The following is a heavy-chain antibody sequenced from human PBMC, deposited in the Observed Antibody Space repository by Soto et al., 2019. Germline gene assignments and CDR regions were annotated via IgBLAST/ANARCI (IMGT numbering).Heavy chain of an antibody. Sequence: QVQRVQSGAKVKKPGASVKVSCKASGYTFTSYDINWVRQATGQGLEWKGWMNPNSGNTGYAQKFPGRVTLPRNTSISIAYMGLSSLRSEDTAVYYCAISLLVIVVVPAAIIIDAFDIWGQGTMVTVSS. CDR1: GYTFTSYD. D-gene: IGHD2-2*01. J-gene: IGHJ3*02. CDR2: MNPNSGNT. V-gene: IGHV1-8*01. CDR3: AISLLVIVVVPAAIIIDAFDI.